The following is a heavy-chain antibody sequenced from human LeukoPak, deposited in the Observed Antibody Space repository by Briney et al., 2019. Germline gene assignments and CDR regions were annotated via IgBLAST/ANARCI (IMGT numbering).Heavy chain of an antibody. D-gene: IGHD6-13*01. Sequence: HPGGSLRLSCAASGFTFDDYAMLWVRQAPGKGLEWVSSISWNSGSKVYADSVKGRFTISRDNAKNSLYLQMNSLRVEDTALYYCAKGGRHSSSWNEYWGQGTLVTVSS. CDR2: ISWNSGSK. V-gene: IGHV3-9*01. CDR1: GFTFDDYA. J-gene: IGHJ4*02. CDR3: AKGGRHSSSWNEY.